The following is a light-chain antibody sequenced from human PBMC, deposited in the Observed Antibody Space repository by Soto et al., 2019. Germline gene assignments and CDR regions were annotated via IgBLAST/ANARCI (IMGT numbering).Light chain of an antibody. CDR1: SSDVGGYNY. V-gene: IGLV2-14*01. Sequence: QSALTQPASVSGSPGQSITISCTGTSSDVGGYNYVSWYQQHPGKAPKLMIYEVSNRPSGVSNRFSGSKSGNTAPLTISGLQAEDEADYYCSSCTSSSTYVFGTGTKVTVL. J-gene: IGLJ1*01. CDR3: SSCTSSSTYV. CDR2: EVS.